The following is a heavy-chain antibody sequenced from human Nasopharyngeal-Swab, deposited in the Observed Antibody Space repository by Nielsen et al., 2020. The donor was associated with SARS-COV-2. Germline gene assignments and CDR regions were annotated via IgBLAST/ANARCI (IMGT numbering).Heavy chain of an antibody. V-gene: IGHV1-69*04. Sequence: SVKVSCKASGGTFSSYAISWVRQAPGQGLEWMGRIIPILGIANYAQKFQGRVTITADKSTSTAYMELSSLRSEGTAVYYCARIAVAGLGYYYYGMDVWGQGTTVTVSS. CDR2: IIPILGIA. D-gene: IGHD6-19*01. CDR1: GGTFSSYA. J-gene: IGHJ6*02. CDR3: ARIAVAGLGYYYYGMDV.